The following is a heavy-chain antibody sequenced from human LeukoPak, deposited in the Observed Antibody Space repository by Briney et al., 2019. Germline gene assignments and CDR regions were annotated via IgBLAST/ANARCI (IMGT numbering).Heavy chain of an antibody. Sequence: ASVKVSCKASGYTFTGYYMHWVRQAPGRGLEWMGWINPNTGGTSNAQKFQGRVTMTRDTSISTAYMELSSLRSDDTAMYYCARDVLLAVHALDYWGQGTLVTVSS. CDR1: GYTFTGYY. V-gene: IGHV1-2*02. CDR3: ARDVLLAVHALDY. J-gene: IGHJ4*02. CDR2: INPNTGGT. D-gene: IGHD6-19*01.